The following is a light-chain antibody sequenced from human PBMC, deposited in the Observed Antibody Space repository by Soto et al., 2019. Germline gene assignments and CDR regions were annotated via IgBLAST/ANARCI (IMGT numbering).Light chain of an antibody. J-gene: IGKJ2*01. CDR1: QSVSSSY. V-gene: IGKV3-20*01. Sequence: EIVLTQSPGTLSLSPGERATLSCRASQSVSSSYLAWYQQKPGQAPRLLIYGASSRATGIPDRFSGSGSGTDFTRTISRLEPEDFAVYYCQYYGTSLYTFGQGTKLEIK. CDR2: GAS. CDR3: QYYGTSLYT.